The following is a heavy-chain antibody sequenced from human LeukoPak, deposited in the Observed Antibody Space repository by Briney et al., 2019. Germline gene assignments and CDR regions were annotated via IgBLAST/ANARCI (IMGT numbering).Heavy chain of an antibody. CDR2: IIPIFGTA. CDR1: GGTFSSYA. V-gene: IGHV1-69*05. CDR3: ARVWLGGSQNHYNWFDP. J-gene: IGHJ5*02. D-gene: IGHD1-26*01. Sequence: SVEVSCKASGGTFSSYAISWVRQAPGQGLEWMGRIIPIFGTANYAQKFQGRVTITTDESTSTVYMELSSLRSEDTAVYYCARVWLGGSQNHYNWFDPWGQGTLVTVSS.